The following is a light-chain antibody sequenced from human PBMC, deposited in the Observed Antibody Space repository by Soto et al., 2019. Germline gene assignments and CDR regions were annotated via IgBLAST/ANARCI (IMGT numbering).Light chain of an antibody. CDR3: QSYDSSLSGYVV. CDR1: SSNIGAGYD. J-gene: IGLJ2*01. V-gene: IGLV1-40*01. Sequence: QSVLTLSPSVSGAPGQRVTISCTGSSSNIGAGYDVHWYQQLPGTAPKLLIYGNSNRPSGVPDRFSGSKSGTSASLAITGLQAEDEADYYCQSYDSSLSGYVVFGGGTKLTVL. CDR2: GNS.